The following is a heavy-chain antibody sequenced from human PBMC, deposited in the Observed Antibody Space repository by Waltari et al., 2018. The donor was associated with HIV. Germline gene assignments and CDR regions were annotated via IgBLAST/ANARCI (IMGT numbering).Heavy chain of an antibody. CDR1: GDSVSSHSYY. V-gene: IGHV4-39*01. J-gene: IGHJ2*01. D-gene: IGHD2-21*02. CDR2: VYYSGST. Sequence: QLQLQESGPGLVKPSETLSLTCTVPGDSVSSHSYYWGWTRQPPGKGLEWIGIVYYSGSTYYNPSLKSRVTISADTSKNQFSLKLSSVTATDTAVYYCARLLAYCAGDCWYFDLWGRGTLVTVSS. CDR3: ARLLAYCAGDCWYFDL.